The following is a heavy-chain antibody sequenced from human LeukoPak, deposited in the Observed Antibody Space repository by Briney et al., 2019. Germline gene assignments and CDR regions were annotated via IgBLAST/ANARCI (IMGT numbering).Heavy chain of an antibody. Sequence: ASVKVSCKASGYTFTSYGISWVRQAPGQGLEWMGWISAYNGNTNYAQRLQGRVTMTTDTSTSTAYMELRSLRSDDTAVYYCALGQGIFYYYGMDVWGQGTTVTVSS. CDR1: GYTFTSYG. CDR3: ALGQGIFYYYGMDV. D-gene: IGHD2-15*01. J-gene: IGHJ6*02. CDR2: ISAYNGNT. V-gene: IGHV1-18*04.